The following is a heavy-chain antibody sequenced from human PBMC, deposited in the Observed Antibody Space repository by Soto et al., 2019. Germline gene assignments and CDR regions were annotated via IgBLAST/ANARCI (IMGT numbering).Heavy chain of an antibody. J-gene: IGHJ4*02. V-gene: IGHV1-18*04. D-gene: IGHD3-3*01. CDR3: ARDFGSDLSAPGAVFDY. CDR2: ISPYNGKT. CDR1: GYFFTSYG. Sequence: ASVKVSCKASGYFFTSYGISWVRQAPGQGLEWMGWISPYNGKTKYAQNFQGRVTMTTDTSTYTAYMEVRSLRSDDPAVYYCARDFGSDLSAPGAVFDYWGQGTLVTVSS.